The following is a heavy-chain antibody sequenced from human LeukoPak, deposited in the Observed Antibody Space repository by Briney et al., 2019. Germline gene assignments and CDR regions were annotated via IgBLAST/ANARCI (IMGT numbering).Heavy chain of an antibody. V-gene: IGHV3-64*01. Sequence: GGSLRLPCAASGFTFSSYPMHWVRQAPGKRLEYVSAITRDGGSTYYANSVKGRFTISRDNSKNTLYLQMGSLRLDDMAVYYCARDSYYYDRWGQGTLVTVSS. CDR2: ITRDGGST. CDR3: ARDSYYYDR. CDR1: GFTFSSYP. J-gene: IGHJ4*02. D-gene: IGHD3-22*01.